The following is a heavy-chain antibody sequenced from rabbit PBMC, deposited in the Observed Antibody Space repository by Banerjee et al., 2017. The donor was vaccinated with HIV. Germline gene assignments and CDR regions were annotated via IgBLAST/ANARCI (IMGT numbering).Heavy chain of an antibody. Sequence: QEQLEESGGDLVKPEGSLTLTCKDSGFSFNSNYWIYWVRQAPGKGLEWIACIYAGSSGDTYYATWAKGRFTISKTSSTTVTLQMTSLTAADTATYFCARDGDYTYGGAGYVYVPKFNLWGPGTLVTVS. CDR3: ARDGDYTYGGAGYVYVPKFNL. J-gene: IGHJ4*01. D-gene: IGHD6-1*01. V-gene: IGHV1S45*01. CDR2: IYAGSSGDT. CDR1: GFSFNSNYW.